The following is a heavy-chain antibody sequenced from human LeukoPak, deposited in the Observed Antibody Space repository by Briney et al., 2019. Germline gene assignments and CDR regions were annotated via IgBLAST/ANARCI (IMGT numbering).Heavy chain of an antibody. CDR2: MNPNSGNT. CDR3: ARVSLGDYVHFDY. Sequence: ASVKVSCKASAYTFTSYDINWVRQATGQGLEWMGWMNPNSGNTGYAQKFQGRVTMTRNTSISTAYMELSSLRSEDTAVYYCARVSLGDYVHFDYWGQGTLVTVSS. V-gene: IGHV1-8*02. D-gene: IGHD4-17*01. CDR1: AYTFTSYD. J-gene: IGHJ4*02.